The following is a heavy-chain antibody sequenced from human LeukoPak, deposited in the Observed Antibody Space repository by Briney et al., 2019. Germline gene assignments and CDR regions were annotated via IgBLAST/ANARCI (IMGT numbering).Heavy chain of an antibody. CDR1: GYTFTSYD. CDR2: MNPNSGNT. J-gene: IGHJ4*02. CDR3: ARGHTILSYFDY. V-gene: IGHV1-8*01. D-gene: IGHD3-9*01. Sequence: ASVKVSCKASGYTFTSYDINWVRQATGQGLEWMGWMNPNSGNTGYAQKFQGRVTMTRNTSISTAYMELSSLRSEDTALYYCARGHTILSYFDYWGQGTLVTVSS.